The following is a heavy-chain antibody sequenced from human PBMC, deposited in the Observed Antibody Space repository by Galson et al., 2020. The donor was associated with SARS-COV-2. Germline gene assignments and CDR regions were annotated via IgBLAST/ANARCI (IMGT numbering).Heavy chain of an antibody. CDR1: GYSVSTTNY. CDR2: VYPSGNT. D-gene: IGHD2-8*01. V-gene: IGHV4-38-2*02. CDR3: ARHGVNMRVRVTVPGGYFDL. J-gene: IGHJ2*01. Sequence: SETLSLTCTVSGYSVSTTNYWGWVRQPPGRGLEWIGSVYPSGNTYYTPSLKSRVTISVDTSKNQFSLRLASVTAADTALYYCARHGVNMRVRVTVPGGYFDLWGRGTLVTVSS.